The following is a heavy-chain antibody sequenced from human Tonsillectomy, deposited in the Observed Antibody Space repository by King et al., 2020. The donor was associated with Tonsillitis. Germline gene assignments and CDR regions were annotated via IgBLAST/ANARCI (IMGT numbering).Heavy chain of an antibody. Sequence: VQLVESGGGLVQPGGSLRLSCAASGFTFSSYTMTWVRQAPGKGLEWVSAISDSGGRTSYSDSVKGRSTISRDNSKNTLYLQMSSLIAEDTAVYYCAKAVGGYYYMDYWGQGTLVTVSS. CDR3: AKAVGGYYYMDY. V-gene: IGHV3-23*04. J-gene: IGHJ4*02. CDR1: GFTFSSYT. CDR2: ISDSGGRT. D-gene: IGHD3-3*01.